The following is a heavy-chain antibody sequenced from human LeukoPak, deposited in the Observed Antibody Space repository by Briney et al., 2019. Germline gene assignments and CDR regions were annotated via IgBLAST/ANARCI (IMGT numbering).Heavy chain of an antibody. CDR3: ACSSSRKMGYFQH. Sequence: GGSLRLSCAASGFTFSSYAMNWVRQAPGKGLEWVSSISASSSYISYADSVKGRFTISRDNARNLLFLRMNSLRAEDTAVYYCACSSSRKMGYFQHWGQGTVVTVSS. J-gene: IGHJ1*01. CDR2: ISASSSYI. CDR1: GFTFSSYA. D-gene: IGHD6-13*01. V-gene: IGHV3-21*06.